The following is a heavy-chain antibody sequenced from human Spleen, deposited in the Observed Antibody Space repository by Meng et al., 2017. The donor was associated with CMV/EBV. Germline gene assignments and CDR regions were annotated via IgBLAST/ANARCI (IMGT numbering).Heavy chain of an antibody. D-gene: IGHD2-2*01. V-gene: IGHV5-51*01. Sequence: GGSLRLSCEGSGYRFTSYWIAWVRQMPGKGLEWMGIIYPGDSDTRYSPSFQGQVTISADKSISTAYLQWSSLKASDTAMYYCARQYCSGTTCSSEAFDIWGQGTMVTVSS. J-gene: IGHJ3*02. CDR2: IYPGDSDT. CDR3: ARQYCSGTTCSSEAFDI. CDR1: GYRFTSYW.